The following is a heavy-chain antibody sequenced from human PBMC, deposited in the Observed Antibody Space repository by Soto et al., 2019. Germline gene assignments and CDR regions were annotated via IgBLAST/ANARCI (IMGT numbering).Heavy chain of an antibody. Sequence: PSETLSLTCTVSGGSISSSSYYWGWIRQPPGKGLEWIGSIYYSGSTYYNPSLKSRVTISVDTSKNQFSLKLSSVTAADTAVYYCASPWSYGFGELRPRSWYYYGMDVWGQGNTVTVSS. D-gene: IGHD3-10*01. V-gene: IGHV4-39*01. J-gene: IGHJ6*02. CDR2: IYYSGST. CDR1: GGSISSSSYY. CDR3: ASPWSYGFGELRPRSWYYYGMDV.